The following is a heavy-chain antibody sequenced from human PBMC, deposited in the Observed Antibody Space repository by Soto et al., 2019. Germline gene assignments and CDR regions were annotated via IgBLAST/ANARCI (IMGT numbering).Heavy chain of an antibody. V-gene: IGHV4-59*05. Sequence: SETLSLTCTVSGGSISSYYWSWIRQPPGKGLEWIGSIYYSGSTYYNPSLKSRVTISVDTSKNQFSLKLSSVTAADTAVYYCARQRTGTPSYFDYWGQGTLVTVSS. J-gene: IGHJ4*02. CDR2: IYYSGST. CDR3: ARQRTGTPSYFDY. D-gene: IGHD1-7*01. CDR1: GGSISSYY.